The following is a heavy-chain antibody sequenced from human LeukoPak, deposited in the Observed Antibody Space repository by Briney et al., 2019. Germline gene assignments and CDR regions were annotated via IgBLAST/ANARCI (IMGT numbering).Heavy chain of an antibody. V-gene: IGHV3-9*01. CDR2: ISWNSNSI. Sequence: SLRLSCAASGFTFSSYAMSWVRQAPGKGLEWVSGISWNSNSIGYADSVKGRFTISRDNAKNSLHLQMNSLRAEDTALYYCAKATALYYDSSGYHDFWGQGTLVTVSS. J-gene: IGHJ4*02. CDR3: AKATALYYDSSGYHDF. D-gene: IGHD3-22*01. CDR1: GFTFSSYA.